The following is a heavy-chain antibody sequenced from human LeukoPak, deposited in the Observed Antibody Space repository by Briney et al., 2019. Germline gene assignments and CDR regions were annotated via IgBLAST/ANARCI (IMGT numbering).Heavy chain of an antibody. Sequence: PGGSLRLSCAASGFTFSSYAMHWVRQAPGKGLEWVAVIPYDGSNKYYADSVKGRFTISRDNSKNTLYLQMNSLRAEDTAVYYCARVEVRGVIAYYFDYWGQGTLVTVSS. CDR1: GFTFSSYA. J-gene: IGHJ4*02. CDR2: IPYDGSNK. CDR3: ARVEVRGVIAYYFDY. V-gene: IGHV3-30-3*01. D-gene: IGHD3-10*01.